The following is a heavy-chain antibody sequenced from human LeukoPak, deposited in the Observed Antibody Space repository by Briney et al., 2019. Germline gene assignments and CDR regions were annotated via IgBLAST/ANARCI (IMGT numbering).Heavy chain of an antibody. D-gene: IGHD6-13*01. Sequence: PGGSLRLSCAASGFTFSNYDMHWVRQAPGKGLEWVAVIWYDGKNNYYADSVKGRFSISRDNSKNALYLQMNSLSAEDTAVYFCARDYSRNSFDYWGQGTLVTVSS. J-gene: IGHJ4*02. CDR2: IWYDGKNN. CDR1: GFTFSNYD. V-gene: IGHV3-33*01. CDR3: ARDYSRNSFDY.